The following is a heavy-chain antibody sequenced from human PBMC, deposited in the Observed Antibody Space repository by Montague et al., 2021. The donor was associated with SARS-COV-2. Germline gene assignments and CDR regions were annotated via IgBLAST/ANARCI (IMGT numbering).Heavy chain of an antibody. CDR3: ARAATITMIVVVIDAFDT. Sequence: TLSLTCTVSGCTISSGGYYWSWFRKSPGKGTAWIGYIYNSWCTYYNTSLKSRVTISVDTSKNQFSLKLSSVTAADTAVYYCARAATITMIVVVIDAFDTSGQGT. CDR2: IYNSWCT. CDR1: GCTISSGGYY. V-gene: IGHV4-31*03. J-gene: IGHJ3*02. D-gene: IGHD3-22*01.